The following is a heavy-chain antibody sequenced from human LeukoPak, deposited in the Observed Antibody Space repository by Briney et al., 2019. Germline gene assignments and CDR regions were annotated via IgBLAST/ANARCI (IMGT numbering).Heavy chain of an antibody. D-gene: IGHD1-14*01. J-gene: IGHJ5*02. CDR1: EYTFIGYY. Sequence: ASVKVSCKASEYTFIGYYIHWVRQAPGQGLEWMGWINPRSGGRNYAQKFQGRVSLTRDTSIKTAYMELSRLTFDDTAVYYCARDITDGWLYPWGQGTLVTVSS. CDR2: INPRSGGR. CDR3: ARDITDGWLYP. V-gene: IGHV1-2*02.